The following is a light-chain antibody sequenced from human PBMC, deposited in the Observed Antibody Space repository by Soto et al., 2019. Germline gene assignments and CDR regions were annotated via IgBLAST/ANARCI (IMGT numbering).Light chain of an antibody. CDR1: QSVSSN. V-gene: IGKV3-15*01. Sequence: EIVMTQSPATPSVSPGERATLSCRASQSVSSNLAWYQQKPGQAPRLLIYGASTRATGIPARFSGSGSGTEFTLTISSLQSEDFAVYYCQQYGTTPWTFGQGTNVEFK. J-gene: IGKJ1*01. CDR3: QQYGTTPWT. CDR2: GAS.